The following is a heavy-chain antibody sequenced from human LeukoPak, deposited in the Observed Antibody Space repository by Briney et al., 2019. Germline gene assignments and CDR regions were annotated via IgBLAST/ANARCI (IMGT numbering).Heavy chain of an antibody. V-gene: IGHV5-51*01. CDR3: ARHFRSNGDYGPPDY. Sequence: PGESLKISCKGSGNRFTSYWIGWVRQMPGKGLEWMGIIYFGDSHTRYSPSFQGQATISADKFIITAYLQWSSLKASDTAMYYCARHFRSNGDYGPPDYWGQGTLVTVSS. D-gene: IGHD4-17*01. CDR1: GNRFTSYW. J-gene: IGHJ4*02. CDR2: IYFGDSHT.